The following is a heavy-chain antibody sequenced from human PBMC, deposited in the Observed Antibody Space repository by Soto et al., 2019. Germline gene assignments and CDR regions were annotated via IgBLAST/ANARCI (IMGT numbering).Heavy chain of an antibody. CDR1: GYTFTSYG. J-gene: IGHJ6*04. V-gene: IGHV1-18*04. CDR2: ISAYNGNT. CDR3: ARDRIWEYIVANIRHYYYGMDG. Sequence: QVQLVQSGAEVKKPGASVKVSCKASGYTFTSYGISWVRQAPGHGLEWMGWISAYNGNTNYAQKLQGRVTMTTDTSTSTGFMELRSLSSDDTAVYYCARDRIWEYIVANIRHYYYGMDGCGEGTTVTVSS. D-gene: IGHD5-12*01.